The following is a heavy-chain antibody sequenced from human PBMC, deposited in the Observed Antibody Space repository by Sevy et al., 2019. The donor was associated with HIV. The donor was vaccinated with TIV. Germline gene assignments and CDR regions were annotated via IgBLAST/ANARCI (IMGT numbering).Heavy chain of an antibody. J-gene: IGHJ5*02. CDR2: ISYDGSNK. Sequence: GGSLRLSCAASEFTFSNYARHWVRQAPGKGLEWVAVISYDGSNKYHADSVKGRFTISRDNSKNTLYLQMNSLRPEDTAVYYCARSVEREGSGCLFSWGQGTLVTVSS. CDR1: EFTFSNYA. V-gene: IGHV3-30-3*01. CDR3: ARSVEREGSGCLFS. D-gene: IGHD6-19*01.